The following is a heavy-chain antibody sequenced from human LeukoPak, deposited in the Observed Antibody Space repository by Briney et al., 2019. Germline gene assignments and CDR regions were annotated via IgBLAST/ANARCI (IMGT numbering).Heavy chain of an antibody. D-gene: IGHD7-27*01. J-gene: IGHJ4*02. CDR2: ISAGGGST. Sequence: GGSLRLSCAASGFTFSSYAMSWVRQAPGKGLEWVSAISAGGGSTYYVDSVKGRFTISRDTSKNTLYLQMSSLRAEDTAIYYCAKDRPLNWGYYFDYWGQGTLSPSP. CDR3: AKDRPLNWGYYFDY. CDR1: GFTFSSYA. V-gene: IGHV3-23*01.